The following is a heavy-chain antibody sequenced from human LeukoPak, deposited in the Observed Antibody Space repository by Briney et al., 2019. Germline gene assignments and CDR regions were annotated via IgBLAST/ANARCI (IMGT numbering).Heavy chain of an antibody. CDR3: ARDLDCGGDCYSQNNWFDP. CDR1: EGTFSTYA. CDR2: IIPIRGIA. J-gene: IGHJ5*02. V-gene: IGHV1-69*04. Sequence: ASVKVSCTASEGTFSTYAISWVRQAPGQGLKWIGRIIPIRGIANYAQKFQGRVTITADKSTSTAYMELSSLRSEDTAVYYCARDLDCGGDCYSQNNWFDPWGKGTLVT. D-gene: IGHD2-21*02.